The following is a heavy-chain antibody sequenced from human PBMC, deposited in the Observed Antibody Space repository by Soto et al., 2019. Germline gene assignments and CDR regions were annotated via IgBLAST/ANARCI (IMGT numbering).Heavy chain of an antibody. Sequence: QLQLVQSGTEVKNPGASVKVSCKASGFTFTGFGITWVRQAPGQVLEWMGWITASNGNTDYAQNLQGRVTMTTDTYTSTAYMELWRLRSDDTAVYYCARGYSYGSYWYFDLWGRGTLVTVSS. D-gene: IGHD5-18*01. CDR3: ARGYSYGSYWYFDL. J-gene: IGHJ2*01. CDR1: GFTFTGFG. V-gene: IGHV1-18*04. CDR2: ITASNGNT.